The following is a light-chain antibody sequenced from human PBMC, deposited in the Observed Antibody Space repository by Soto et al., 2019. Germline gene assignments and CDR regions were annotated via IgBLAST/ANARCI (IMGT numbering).Light chain of an antibody. Sequence: DLQMTQSPSALSASLGDRATIXXRASQSISSWLAWYQQKPGKAPKFXIYDASSLESGVPSRFGGSGSGTEFTLTISSLQPDDFATYYCQQYKSYPWTFGQGTKVDIK. CDR1: QSISSW. CDR2: DAS. V-gene: IGKV1-5*01. CDR3: QQYKSYPWT. J-gene: IGKJ1*01.